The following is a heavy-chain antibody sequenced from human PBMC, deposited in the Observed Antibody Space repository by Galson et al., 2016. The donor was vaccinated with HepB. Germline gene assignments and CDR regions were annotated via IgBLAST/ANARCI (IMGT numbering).Heavy chain of an antibody. D-gene: IGHD1-26*01. CDR1: GGSMTPYY. CDR3: AGGQLPGYYFDY. Sequence: SEILSLTCTVSGGSMTPYYWSWIRQAPGKELEWIAFIYFTGSTNHNPSLKSRVTISRDTSKNQFSLELTSVTAADTALYYCAGGQLPGYYFDYWGQGILVTVSS. CDR2: IYFTGST. J-gene: IGHJ4*02. V-gene: IGHV4-59*01.